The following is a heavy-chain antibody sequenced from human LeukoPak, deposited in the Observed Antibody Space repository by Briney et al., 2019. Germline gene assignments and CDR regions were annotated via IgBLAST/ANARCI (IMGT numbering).Heavy chain of an antibody. CDR2: ISGSGGRT. V-gene: IGHV3-23*01. J-gene: IGHJ4*02. CDR3: ASSSQNYYDSSGYYFDY. D-gene: IGHD3-22*01. CDR1: GFTFSSYA. Sequence: KPGGSLRLSCAASGFTFSSYATSWLRHAPGKGREGASAISGSGGRTYYAVSVKGRFPISRDQSKNPLYLQMNSVRAEDRAVYCCASSSQNYYDSSGYYFDYWGQGPLV.